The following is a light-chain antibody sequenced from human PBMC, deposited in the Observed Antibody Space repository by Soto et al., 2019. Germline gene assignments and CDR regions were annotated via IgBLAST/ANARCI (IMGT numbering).Light chain of an antibody. Sequence: IVMTQSPPTLSVSPGDRATLSCRASHSVGSNLAWYQQRPGQAPSLLIYAASNRATGIPDRFSGSGSGTDFTLTISRLEPEDFAVYDCQQYGSSGTFGQGTKVDIK. J-gene: IGKJ1*01. V-gene: IGKV3-20*01. CDR1: HSVGSN. CDR2: AAS. CDR3: QQYGSSGT.